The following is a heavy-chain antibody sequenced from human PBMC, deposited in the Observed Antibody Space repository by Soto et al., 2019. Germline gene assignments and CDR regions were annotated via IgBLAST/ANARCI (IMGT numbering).Heavy chain of an antibody. Sequence: GGSLSLSCAASGFTFISYAMSWVRQAPGKGLEWVSAISGSGGSTYYADSVKGRFTISRDNSKNTLYLQMNSLRAEDTAVYYCAKYSSSWYVGPFDYWGQGTLATVS. D-gene: IGHD6-13*01. CDR2: ISGSGGST. V-gene: IGHV3-23*01. J-gene: IGHJ4*02. CDR3: AKYSSSWYVGPFDY. CDR1: GFTFISYA.